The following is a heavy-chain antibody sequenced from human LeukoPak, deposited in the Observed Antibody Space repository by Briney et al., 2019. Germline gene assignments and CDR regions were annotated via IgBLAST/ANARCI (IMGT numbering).Heavy chain of an antibody. D-gene: IGHD2-2*01. Sequence: GESLKISCKGSGYSFTSSWIGWVRQMPGKGLECMGIIHPGDPDIRYSPSFQGQVTISADKSISTAYLQWSSLKASDTAMYYCARPACSSISCYLYFQYWGQGTLVTVSS. CDR2: IHPGDPDI. CDR1: GYSFTSSW. V-gene: IGHV5-51*01. J-gene: IGHJ1*01. CDR3: ARPACSSISCYLYFQY.